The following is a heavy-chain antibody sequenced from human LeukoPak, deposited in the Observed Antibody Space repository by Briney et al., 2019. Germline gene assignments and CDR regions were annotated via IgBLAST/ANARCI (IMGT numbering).Heavy chain of an antibody. D-gene: IGHD4-17*01. CDR1: GLNFRSFW. V-gene: IGHV3-7*04. CDR2: TKQDGSEK. J-gene: IGHJ4*02. Sequence: VGSLRLSCVAAGLNFRSFWMSWVRQAPGKGMEWVANTKQDGSEKYYVDSVKGRFTISRDNAKNSLFLQMNSLRGEDTAVYYCARDPSDYGDYSAGAHGDYWGQGTLVTVAS. CDR3: ARDPSDYGDYSAGAHGDY.